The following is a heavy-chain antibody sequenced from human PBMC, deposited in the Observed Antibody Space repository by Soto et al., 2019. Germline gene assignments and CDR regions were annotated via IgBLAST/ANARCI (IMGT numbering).Heavy chain of an antibody. D-gene: IGHD2-15*01. CDR2: IKQDGSEK. Sequence: PGGSLRLSCAASGFTFSSYWMSWVRQAPGEGLEWVANIKQDGSEKYYVDSVKGRFTISRDNAKNSLSLQVNSLGVEDTAVYYCARGGGTFEYWGQGIVVTVSS. CDR1: GFTFSSYW. V-gene: IGHV3-7*01. J-gene: IGHJ4*02. CDR3: ARGGGTFEY.